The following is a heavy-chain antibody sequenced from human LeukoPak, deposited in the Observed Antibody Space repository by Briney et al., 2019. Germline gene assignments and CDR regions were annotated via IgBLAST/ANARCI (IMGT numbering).Heavy chain of an antibody. CDR2: ISGSGVYI. D-gene: IGHD2-8*02. CDR3: AKVSCTGGTCSSFDY. J-gene: IGHJ4*02. V-gene: IGHV3-23*01. Sequence: GGSLRLSCAASGFTFSSFVMSWVRQAPGKGLEWVSSISGSGVYIYYTDSVKGRFTISRDNSKNTLYVQMNSLRAEDTAVYYCAKVSCTGGTCSSFDYWGQGTLATVSS. CDR1: GFTFSSFV.